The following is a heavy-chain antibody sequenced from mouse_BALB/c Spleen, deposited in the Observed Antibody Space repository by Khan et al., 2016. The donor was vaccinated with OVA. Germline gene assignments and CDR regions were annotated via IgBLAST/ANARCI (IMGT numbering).Heavy chain of an antibody. CDR3: ARARGYYRFAGFAY. J-gene: IGHJ3*01. CDR1: GFTFSDYY. Sequence: EVELVESGGGLVKPGGSLKLSCAASGFTFSDYYMYWVRQTPEKRLEWVATISDGGSYTYYPDSVKGRFHLSRDNAKNNLYLEMSRLKSEDTAMYYCARARGYYRFAGFAYWGQGTLVTVSA. CDR2: ISDGGSYT. V-gene: IGHV5-4*02. D-gene: IGHD2-14*01.